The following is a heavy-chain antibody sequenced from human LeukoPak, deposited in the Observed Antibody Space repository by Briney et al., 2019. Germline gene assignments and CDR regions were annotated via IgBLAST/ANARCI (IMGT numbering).Heavy chain of an antibody. Sequence: GGSLRLSCAASGFTVSSFWMHWVRQAPGKGLVWVSRISSDGSNTYYADSVKGRFTISRDTAMNTLYLQMNSLRVEDTADYYCTRGRGSYGRFDHWGQGTQVTVSS. CDR2: ISSDGSNT. CDR1: GFTVSSFW. CDR3: TRGRGSYGRFDH. V-gene: IGHV3-74*01. J-gene: IGHJ5*02. D-gene: IGHD3-10*01.